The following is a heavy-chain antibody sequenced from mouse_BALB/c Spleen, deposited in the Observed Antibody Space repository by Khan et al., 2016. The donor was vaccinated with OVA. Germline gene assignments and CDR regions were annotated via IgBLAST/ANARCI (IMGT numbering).Heavy chain of an antibody. V-gene: IGHV5-6*01. CDR1: GFTFSAYS. CDR3: ASHLTGSFAY. CDR2: ISSGGDYT. D-gene: IGHD4-1*01. J-gene: IGHJ3*01. Sequence: VQLMESGGDLVEPGGSLKLSCAASGFTFSAYSMSWVRQTADKRLEWVATISSGGDYTYYVDNLKGRFTISRDNAKNTLYLQMSSMKSEDTAMYCSASHLTGSFAYWSRGTLVTVSA.